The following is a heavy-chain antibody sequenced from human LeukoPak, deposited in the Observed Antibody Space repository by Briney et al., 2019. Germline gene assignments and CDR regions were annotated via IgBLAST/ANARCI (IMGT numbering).Heavy chain of an antibody. V-gene: IGHV3-48*03. CDR1: GFTFSSYE. CDR3: AELGITMIGGV. D-gene: IGHD3-10*02. Sequence: GGSLRLSCAASGFTFSSYEMNWVRQAPGKGLEWVSYISSSGSTIYYSDSVKGRFTISRDNAKNSLYLQMNSLRAEDTAVYYCAELGITMIGGVWGKGTTVTVSS. CDR2: ISSSGSTI. J-gene: IGHJ6*04.